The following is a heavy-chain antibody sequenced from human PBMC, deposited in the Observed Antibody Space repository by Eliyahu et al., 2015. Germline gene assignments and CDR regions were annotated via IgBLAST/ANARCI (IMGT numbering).Heavy chain of an antibody. CDR1: GGSFSGYY. V-gene: IGHV4-34*01. Sequence: QVQLQQWGAGLLKPSETLSLTCAVYGGSFSGYYWSXXXXASPQGRGWSGLGKSIIVGTTTYTPSLKSRVTISVDTSKNQFSLKLSSVTAADTAVYYCARLRLYCSSTSCYTLRGPRYNWFDPWGQGTLVTVSS. J-gene: IGHJ5*02. D-gene: IGHD2-2*02. CDR3: ARLRLYCSSTSCYTLRGPRYNWFDP. CDR2: SIIVGTT.